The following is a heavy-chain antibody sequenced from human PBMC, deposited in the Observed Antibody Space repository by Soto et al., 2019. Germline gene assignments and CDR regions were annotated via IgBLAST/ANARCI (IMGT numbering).Heavy chain of an antibody. Sequence: PGESLKISCKGSGYSFTSYWIGWVRQMPGKGLEWMGIIYPGDSDIRYGPSFQGQVTISADKSTSTAYLQWSSLKASDTAMYYCARRGRLGYPSFFDFGGKGTLVTVSS. CDR1: GYSFTSYW. J-gene: IGHJ4*02. D-gene: IGHD3-16*01. V-gene: IGHV5-51*01. CDR3: ARRGRLGYPSFFDF. CDR2: IYPGDSDI.